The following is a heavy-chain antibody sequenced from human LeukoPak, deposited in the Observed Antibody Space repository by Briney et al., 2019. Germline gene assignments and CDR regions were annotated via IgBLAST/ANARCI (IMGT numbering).Heavy chain of an antibody. CDR1: GFTFSSYG. Sequence: GRSLRLSCAASGFTFSSYGMHWVRQAPGKGLERVAVISYDGSNKYYADSVKGRFTISRDNSKNTLYLQMNSLRAEDTAVYYCAKGQYYYGSGSRGFDYWGQGTLVTVSS. CDR2: ISYDGSNK. J-gene: IGHJ4*02. D-gene: IGHD3-10*01. CDR3: AKGQYYYGSGSRGFDY. V-gene: IGHV3-30*18.